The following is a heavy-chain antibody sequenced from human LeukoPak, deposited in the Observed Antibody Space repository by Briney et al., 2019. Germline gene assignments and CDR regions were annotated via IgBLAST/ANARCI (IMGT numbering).Heavy chain of an antibody. CDR1: RFTFSGYG. V-gene: IGHV3-33*01. CDR2: IWHNGNKK. J-gene: IGHJ4*02. CDR3: ARDLNYYGSGSYFAYFDQ. Sequence: PGGSLRLSCETSRFTFSGYGMHWVRQAPGKGLEWVAVIWHNGNKKYYADSVKGRFTISRDNSKNTLYLQMNSLRAEDAAVYYCARDLNYYGSGSYFAYFDQWGQGTLVTVSS. D-gene: IGHD3-10*01.